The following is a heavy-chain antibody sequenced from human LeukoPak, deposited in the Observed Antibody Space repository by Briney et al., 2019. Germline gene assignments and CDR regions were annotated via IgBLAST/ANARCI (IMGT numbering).Heavy chain of an antibody. J-gene: IGHJ4*02. CDR1: GFTFSSYA. D-gene: IGHD2-8*01. Sequence: PGGSLRLSCAASGFTFSSYAMHWVRQAPGKGLEWVAVISYDGSNKYYADSVKGRFTISRDNSKNTLYLQMNSLRAEDTAVYYCARDFGSGAEYCTNGVCRAAADIDYWGQGTLVTVSS. CDR3: ARDFGSGAEYCTNGVCRAAADIDY. V-gene: IGHV3-30*04. CDR2: ISYDGSNK.